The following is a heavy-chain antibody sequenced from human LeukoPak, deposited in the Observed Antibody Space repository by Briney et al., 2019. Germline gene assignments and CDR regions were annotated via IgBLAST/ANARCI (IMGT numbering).Heavy chain of an antibody. CDR1: GFTFRHYE. D-gene: IGHD6-19*01. CDR3: ARSRGVSSGWTLDNWFDP. CDR2: INHSGST. J-gene: IGHJ5*02. Sequence: GSLRLSCAASGFTFRHYEMNWVRQAPGKGLEWIGEINHSGSTNYNPSLKSRVTISVDTSKNQFSLKLSSVTAADTAVYYCARSRGVSSGWTLDNWFDPWGQGTLVTVSS. V-gene: IGHV4-34*01.